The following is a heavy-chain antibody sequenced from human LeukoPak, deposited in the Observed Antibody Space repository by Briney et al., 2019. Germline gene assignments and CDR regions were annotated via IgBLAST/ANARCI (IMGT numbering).Heavy chain of an antibody. J-gene: IGHJ5*02. CDR1: GFTVSSNY. CDR3: ASGDSGYDLGWFDP. D-gene: IGHD5-12*01. V-gene: IGHV3-7*01. Sequence: GGSLRLSCAASGFTVSSNYMSWVRQAPGKGLEWVANMKQDGSEKKYVDSVKGRFTISRDNAKNSLYLQMNSLRAEDTAVYYCASGDSGYDLGWFDPWGQGTLVTVSS. CDR2: MKQDGSEK.